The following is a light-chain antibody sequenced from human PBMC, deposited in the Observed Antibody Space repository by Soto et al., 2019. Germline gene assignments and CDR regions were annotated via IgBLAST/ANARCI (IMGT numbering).Light chain of an antibody. V-gene: IGLV2-14*01. CDR1: TSDVGGYNY. J-gene: IGLJ3*02. Sequence: QSVLTQPASVSGSPGQSITISCTGTTSDVGGYNYVSWYQQHPGKAPKLMIYGVSNRPSGVSNRFSGSKSGNTASLTISGLQAEDEADYYCSSYTSSSTLLFGGGTKVTVL. CDR3: SSYTSSSTLL. CDR2: GVS.